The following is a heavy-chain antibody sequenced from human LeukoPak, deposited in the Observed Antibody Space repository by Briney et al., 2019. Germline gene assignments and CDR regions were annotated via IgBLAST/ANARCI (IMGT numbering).Heavy chain of an antibody. D-gene: IGHD6-6*01. J-gene: IGHJ4*02. CDR1: GASISTLY. Sequence: SETLSLTCSVSGASISTLYWSWIRQPPGKGLEWIGYVYYTGSTNYNPSLKSRVAIFPDTSKNQFSLRLTSVTAADTAVYYCARHGVYSSSSYFDYLGQGTLVTVSS. V-gene: IGHV4-59*08. CDR3: ARHGVYSSSSYFDY. CDR2: VYYTGST.